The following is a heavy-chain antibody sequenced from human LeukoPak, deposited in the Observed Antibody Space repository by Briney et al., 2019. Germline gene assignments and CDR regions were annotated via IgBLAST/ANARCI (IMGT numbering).Heavy chain of an antibody. Sequence: GGSLRLSCAASGFTFSSYGMSWVRQAPGKGLECISGFSGSGGSTYYADSVKGRFTISRDNSKNTLYLQMNSLRAEDTAVYYCARDIGSNRGYWGQRTLVTVSS. CDR1: GFTFSSYG. CDR3: ARDIGSNRGY. V-gene: IGHV3-23*01. J-gene: IGHJ4*02. CDR2: FSGSGGST. D-gene: IGHD3-10*01.